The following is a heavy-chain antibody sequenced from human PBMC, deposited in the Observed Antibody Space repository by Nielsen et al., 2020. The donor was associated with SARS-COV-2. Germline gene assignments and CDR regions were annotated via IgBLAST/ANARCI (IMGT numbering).Heavy chain of an antibody. Sequence: GESLKISCAASGFTFSSYGMHWVRQAPGKGLEWVAVISYDGSNKYYADSVKGRFTISRDNSKNTLYLQMNSLRAEDTAVYYCARQGVRGVMTYFDYWGQRTLVTVSS. D-gene: IGHD3-10*01. J-gene: IGHJ4*02. CDR3: ARQGVRGVMTYFDY. CDR1: GFTFSSYG. CDR2: ISYDGSNK. V-gene: IGHV3-30*03.